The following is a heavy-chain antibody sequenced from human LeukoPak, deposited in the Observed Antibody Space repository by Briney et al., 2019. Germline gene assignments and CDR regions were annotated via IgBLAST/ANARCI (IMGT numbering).Heavy chain of an antibody. Sequence: SETLSLTCTVSGGSISRSSYYWGWIRQPPGKGLEWIGSIYYSGSTYYNPSLKSRVTISVDTSKNQFSLKLSSVTAADTAVYYCARQIRVGATIVDYWGQGTLVTVSS. J-gene: IGHJ4*02. CDR1: GGSISRSSYY. D-gene: IGHD1-26*01. CDR2: IYYSGST. CDR3: ARQIRVGATIVDY. V-gene: IGHV4-39*01.